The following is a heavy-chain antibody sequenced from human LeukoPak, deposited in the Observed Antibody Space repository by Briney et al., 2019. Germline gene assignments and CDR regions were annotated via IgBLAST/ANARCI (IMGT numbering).Heavy chain of an antibody. CDR2: IYYSGST. Sequence: SSETLSLTCTVSGGSISSYYWSWIRQHPGKGLEWIGYIYYSGSTYYNPSLKSRVTISVDTSKNQFSLKLSSVTAADTAVYYCAREGTGYGFDYWGQGTLVTVSS. CDR1: GGSISSYY. V-gene: IGHV4-59*06. D-gene: IGHD3/OR15-3a*01. CDR3: AREGTGYGFDY. J-gene: IGHJ4*02.